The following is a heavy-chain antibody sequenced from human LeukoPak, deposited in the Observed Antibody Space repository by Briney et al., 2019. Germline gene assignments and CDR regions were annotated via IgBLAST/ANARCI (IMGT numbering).Heavy chain of an antibody. CDR2: IIPIFGTA. Sequence: ASVKVSCKASGGTFSSYAISWVRQAPGQGLEWMGGIIPIFGTANYAQKFQGRVTITTDESTSTAYMELSSLRSEDTAVYYCARGYCGSTSCLYYYYYMDVWGKGTTVTVSS. CDR3: ARGYCGSTSCLYYYYYMDV. J-gene: IGHJ6*03. V-gene: IGHV1-69*05. D-gene: IGHD2-2*01. CDR1: GGTFSSYA.